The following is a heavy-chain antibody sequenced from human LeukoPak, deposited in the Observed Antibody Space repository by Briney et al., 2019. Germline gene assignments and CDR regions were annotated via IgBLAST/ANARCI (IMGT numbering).Heavy chain of an antibody. CDR3: ARGPSYYYMDV. CDR1: GYTFTNYA. CDR2: IHPSTGNP. V-gene: IGHV7-4-1*02. Sequence: ASVKVSCKASGYTFTNYAMNWVRQAPGQGLEWMGWIHPSTGNPTYAQGFTGRFVFSLDTSVSTTYLQISSLKAEDTAVYYCARGPSYYYMDVWGKGTTVTVSS. J-gene: IGHJ6*03.